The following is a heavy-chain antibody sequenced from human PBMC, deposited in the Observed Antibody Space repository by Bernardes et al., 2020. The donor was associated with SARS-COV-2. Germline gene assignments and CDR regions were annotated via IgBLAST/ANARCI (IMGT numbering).Heavy chain of an antibody. D-gene: IGHD4-17*01. CDR3: ARRPLGGDYDY. V-gene: IGHV4-59*08. J-gene: IGHJ4*02. Sequence: SDPLSLMCTVSGGSLSGYYGSWIRQPPGKGLEWIGCIYDIGNTVYNPSIKSRVTIALDTSNNQFSLRLSSVTAADTAIYYCARRPLGGDYDYWGQGTLVTVSS. CDR1: GGSLSGYY. CDR2: IYDIGNT.